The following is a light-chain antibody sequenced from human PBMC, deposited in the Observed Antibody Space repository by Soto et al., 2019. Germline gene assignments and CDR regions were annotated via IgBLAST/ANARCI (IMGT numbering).Light chain of an antibody. V-gene: IGLV3-1*01. CDR3: LAWDSGTAV. J-gene: IGLJ1*01. Sequence: SYELTQSPSVSVSPGQTASITCSGERLGEKYASWYQQKPGQSPVLVIYQDTKRPSGIPERFSGSNSGNTATLTISGTQAMDEADFYCLAWDSGTAVFGTGTKVTVL. CDR2: QDT. CDR1: RLGEKY.